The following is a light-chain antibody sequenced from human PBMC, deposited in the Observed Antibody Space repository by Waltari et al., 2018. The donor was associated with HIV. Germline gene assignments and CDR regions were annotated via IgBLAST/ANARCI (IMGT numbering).Light chain of an antibody. CDR3: QQYNDWPSVT. J-gene: IGKJ4*01. CDR2: GAS. CDR1: QTVSNN. V-gene: IGKV3-15*01. Sequence: EIVMTQSPAMLPVSPGRRATLSCRASQTVSNNLAWYQQKPGQAPRLLIFGASTRATGIPARFSGSGSGTEFTLTISSLQSEDFAVYYCQQYNDWPSVTFGGGTRVEIK.